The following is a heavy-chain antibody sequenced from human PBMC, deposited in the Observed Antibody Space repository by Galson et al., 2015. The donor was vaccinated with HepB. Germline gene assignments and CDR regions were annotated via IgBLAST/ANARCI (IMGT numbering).Heavy chain of an antibody. CDR1: GFTFSDYY. Sequence: SLRLSCAASGFTFSDYYMSWIRQAPGKGLEWVSYISSSGSTIYYADSVKGRFTISRDNAKNSLYLQMNSLRAEDTAVYYCARDPSYYYDSSGYYNWFDPWGQGTLVTVSS. V-gene: IGHV3-11*01. J-gene: IGHJ5*02. CDR3: ARDPSYYYDSSGYYNWFDP. D-gene: IGHD3-22*01. CDR2: ISSSGSTI.